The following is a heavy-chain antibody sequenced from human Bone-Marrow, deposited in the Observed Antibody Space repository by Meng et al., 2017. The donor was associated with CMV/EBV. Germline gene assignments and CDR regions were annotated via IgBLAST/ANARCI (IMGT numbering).Heavy chain of an antibody. J-gene: IGHJ4*02. D-gene: IGHD2-2*01. CDR3: ARSGPSTSALM. Sequence: GPLQQWGAGLLQPSETLSRTCPVYGGSFIGYYWSWIRQPPGKGLEWIAEINHSGNTNYNPSLKSLVTISVDTSKSQFSLKLNSVTAADTAVYYCARSGPSTSALMWGQGTLVTVSS. V-gene: IGHV4-34*01. CDR2: INHSGNT. CDR1: GGSFIGYY.